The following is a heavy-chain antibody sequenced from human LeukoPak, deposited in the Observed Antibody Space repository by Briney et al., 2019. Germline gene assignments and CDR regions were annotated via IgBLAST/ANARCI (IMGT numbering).Heavy chain of an antibody. CDR1: GFTFSSYV. J-gene: IGHJ4*02. V-gene: IGHV3-23*01. D-gene: IGHD6-19*01. CDR3: AKPHSSGWYLPPQYCIDY. Sequence: GGSLRLSCAASGFTFSSYVMTWVRQAPGKGLEWVSIISGSAGSTYYADSVKGRFTVSRDNSKNTLYLQMSSLRAEDTAVYYCAKPHSSGWYLPPQYCIDYWGQGTLVTVSS. CDR2: ISGSAGST.